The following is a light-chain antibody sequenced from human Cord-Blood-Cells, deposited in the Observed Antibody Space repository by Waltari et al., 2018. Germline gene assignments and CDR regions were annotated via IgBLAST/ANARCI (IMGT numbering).Light chain of an antibody. CDR3: SSYTSSSTWV. V-gene: IGLV2-14*01. Sequence: QSALTQPASVSGSPGQSITISCTGTSSDVGGYNYVSWYHQHPGKAPKLMIYVVSNRPSGVANRCSGSKAGNTASLTISGLQAEDEADYYCSSYTSSSTWVFGGGTKLTVL. CDR1: SSDVGGYNY. J-gene: IGLJ3*02. CDR2: VVS.